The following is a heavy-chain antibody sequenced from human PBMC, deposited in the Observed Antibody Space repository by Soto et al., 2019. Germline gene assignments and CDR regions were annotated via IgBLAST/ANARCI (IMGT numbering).Heavy chain of an antibody. J-gene: IGHJ4*02. V-gene: IGHV4-30-4*01. CDR2: IYYSGST. Sequence: QVQLQESGPGLVKPSQTLSLTCTVSGGSISSGAYYWSWIRQPPGKGLEWIGYIYYSGSTYYNPSVKSRVTISVDTSNNQCALKLSSVTAADTAVYYFARGVDDFWSGYDTEFDNGGQGTLVTVSS. CDR3: ARGVDDFWSGYDTEFDN. CDR1: GGSISSGAYY. D-gene: IGHD3-3*01.